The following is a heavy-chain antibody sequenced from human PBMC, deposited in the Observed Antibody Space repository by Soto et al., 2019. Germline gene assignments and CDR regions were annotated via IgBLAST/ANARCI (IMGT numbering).Heavy chain of an antibody. D-gene: IGHD5-12*01. J-gene: IGHJ4*02. V-gene: IGHV4-59*01. Sequence: PSETLSLTCPVSGFSISSSYWSWIRQSPGTGLEWIGYIYYTGTTNYNPSLKRRVTISLDTAKNQFSLNVNSLTTADTAVYFCARGGNRYSNTASGVGGFDFWGQGTLVTVSS. CDR1: GFSISSSY. CDR3: ARGGNRYSNTASGVGGFDF. CDR2: IYYTGTT.